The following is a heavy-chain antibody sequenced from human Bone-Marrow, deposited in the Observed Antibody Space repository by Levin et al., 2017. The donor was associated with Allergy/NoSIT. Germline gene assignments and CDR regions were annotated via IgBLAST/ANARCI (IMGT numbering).Heavy chain of an antibody. CDR3: AREPGWVRRGEGAPTNSFDY. CDR1: GGSISSATYY. J-gene: IGHJ4*02. Sequence: KASETLSLTCTVSGGSISSATYYWSWIRQPAGKGLEWIGRISSSGSTNYSPSLKSRVTISVDRSKNHFSLILTSVTAADTAVYYCAREPGWVRRGEGAPTNSFDYWGQGNLVTVSS. D-gene: IGHD1-14*01. V-gene: IGHV4-61*02. CDR2: ISSSGST.